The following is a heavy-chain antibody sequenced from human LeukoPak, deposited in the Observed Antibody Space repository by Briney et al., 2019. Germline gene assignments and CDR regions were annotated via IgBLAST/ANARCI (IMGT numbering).Heavy chain of an antibody. Sequence: GESLKISCKGSGYSFTNYWIGWVRQLPRKGPEWMGIIYPGDSDTRYSPSFQGQVTISADKSISTAYLQWSSLKASDTAMYYCARHLRLWQNWFDPWGQGTLVTVSS. CDR1: GYSFTNYW. CDR2: IYPGDSDT. D-gene: IGHD5-18*01. V-gene: IGHV5-51*01. J-gene: IGHJ5*02. CDR3: ARHLRLWQNWFDP.